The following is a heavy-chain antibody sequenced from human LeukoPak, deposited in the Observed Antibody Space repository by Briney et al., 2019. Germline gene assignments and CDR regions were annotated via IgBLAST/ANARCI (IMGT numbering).Heavy chain of an antibody. D-gene: IGHD3-22*01. CDR2: IYHSGST. Sequence: KPSETLSLTCTVSGYSISSGFYWGWIRQPPGKGLEWIGSIYHSGSTYYNPSLKSRVTISVDTSKNQFSLKLTSVTAADTAVYYCARALTMIVVVYDYWGQGTLVTVSS. CDR3: ARALTMIVVVYDY. J-gene: IGHJ4*02. V-gene: IGHV4-38-2*02. CDR1: GYSISSGFY.